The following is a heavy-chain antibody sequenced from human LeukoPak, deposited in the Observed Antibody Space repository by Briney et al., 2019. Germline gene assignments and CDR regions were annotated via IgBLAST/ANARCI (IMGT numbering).Heavy chain of an antibody. J-gene: IGHJ4*02. Sequence: ASVKVSCKASGYTFTGYYMHWVRQAPGQGLEWMGWISPNSGGTNYAQKFQGRVTMTRDTSISTAYMELSRLRSDDTAVYYCARVGWLADSGVDYWGQGTLVTVSS. V-gene: IGHV1-2*02. CDR1: GYTFTGYY. CDR3: ARVGWLADSGVDY. CDR2: ISPNSGGT. D-gene: IGHD6-19*01.